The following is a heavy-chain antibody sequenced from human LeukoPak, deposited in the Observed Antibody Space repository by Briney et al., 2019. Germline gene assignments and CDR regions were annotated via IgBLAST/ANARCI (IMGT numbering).Heavy chain of an antibody. CDR2: ISWNSGSI. J-gene: IGHJ4*02. Sequence: GRSLRLSCAASGFTFDDYAMHWVRQAPGKGLERVSGISWNSGSIGYADSVKGRFTISRDNAKNSLYLQMNSLRAEDTALYYCAKDKGSGWYVSSLDYWGQGTLVTVSS. D-gene: IGHD6-19*01. CDR1: GFTFDDYA. V-gene: IGHV3-9*01. CDR3: AKDKGSGWYVSSLDY.